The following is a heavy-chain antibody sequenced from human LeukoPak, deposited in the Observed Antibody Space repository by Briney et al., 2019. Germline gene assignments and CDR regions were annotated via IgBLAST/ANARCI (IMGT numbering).Heavy chain of an antibody. V-gene: IGHV5-51*01. J-gene: IGHJ4*02. CDR3: ARYYYDSSGYHHSPNYFDY. Sequence: GESLKISCKGSGYSFTSYWIGWVRQMPGKGLEWMGIIYPGDSDTRYSPSFQGQVTISADKSISTAYLQWSSLKASDTAMYYCARYYYDSSGYHHSPNYFDYWGQGTLVSVSS. CDR1: GYSFTSYW. D-gene: IGHD3-22*01. CDR2: IYPGDSDT.